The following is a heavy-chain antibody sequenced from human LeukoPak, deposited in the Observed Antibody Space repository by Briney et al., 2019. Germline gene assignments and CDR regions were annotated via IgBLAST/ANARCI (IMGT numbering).Heavy chain of an antibody. CDR1: GFTFSSYG. V-gene: IGHV3-30*18. Sequence: GRSLRLSCAASGFTFSSYGMHWVRQAPGKGLEWVAVIWYGGSNKYYADSVKGRFTISRDNSKNTLYLQMNSLRAEDTAVYYCAKDGSDYMDVWGKGTTVTVSS. CDR2: IWYGGSNK. J-gene: IGHJ6*03. CDR3: AKDGSDYMDV.